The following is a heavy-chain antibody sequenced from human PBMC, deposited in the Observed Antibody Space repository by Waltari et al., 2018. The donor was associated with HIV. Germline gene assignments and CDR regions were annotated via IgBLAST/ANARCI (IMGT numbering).Heavy chain of an antibody. Sequence: EVQLVESGGGLVQPGGSMRLSCAASGFTFRSYWMSWVRQASGKGLEWVATIKQDGSEKYYVDSVKGRFTISRDNAKNSLYLQLNSLRAEDTAVYYCARDPAGYNSGWYNIYYYGMDVWGQGTTVTVSS. D-gene: IGHD6-19*01. CDR3: ARDPAGYNSGWYNIYYYGMDV. CDR1: GFTFRSYW. V-gene: IGHV3-7*01. J-gene: IGHJ6*02. CDR2: IKQDGSEK.